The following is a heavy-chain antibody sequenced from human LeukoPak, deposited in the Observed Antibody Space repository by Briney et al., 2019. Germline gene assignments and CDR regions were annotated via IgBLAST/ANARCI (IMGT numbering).Heavy chain of an antibody. CDR3: ARVAYSSSWYLFDY. J-gene: IGHJ4*02. CDR1: GYTFTGYY. CDR2: INPNSGGT. D-gene: IGHD6-13*01. V-gene: IGHV1-2*02. Sequence: ASVKVTCKASGYTFTGYYMHWVRQAPGQGIEWMGWINPNSGGTNYAQKFQGKVTMTRDTSISTAYMELSRLRSDDTAVYYCARVAYSSSWYLFDYWGQGTLVTVSS.